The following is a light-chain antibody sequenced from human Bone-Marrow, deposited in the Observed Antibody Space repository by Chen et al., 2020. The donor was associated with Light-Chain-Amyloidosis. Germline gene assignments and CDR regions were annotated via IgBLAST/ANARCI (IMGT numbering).Light chain of an antibody. CDR2: EVT. CDR1: SRDVGGDNH. J-gene: IGLJ1*01. V-gene: IGLV2-14*01. Sequence: QSALTQPASVSGSPGQSITISCTGTSRDVGGDNHVSWYQQHPDKAPKLMIYEVTDRPSWVPDLFSGSKSDNTAFLAISGLQTVAEADYFCSSYTITNSLVFGSGTWFTV. CDR3: SSYTITNSLV.